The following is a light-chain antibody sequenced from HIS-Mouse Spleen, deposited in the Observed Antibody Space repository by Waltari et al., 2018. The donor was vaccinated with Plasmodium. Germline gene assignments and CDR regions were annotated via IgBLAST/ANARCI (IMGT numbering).Light chain of an antibody. J-gene: IGLJ3*02. V-gene: IGLV3-10*01. CDR2: EDS. CDR3: YSTDSSGNHRV. Sequence: SYELTQQPSVSVSPGQTARITCSGDALPKKYAYWYQQKSGQAPVLVINEDSKRPSGIPERFAGSSSGTMATFTISGDQVEDEADYYCYSTDSSGNHRVFGGGTKLTVL. CDR1: ALPKKY.